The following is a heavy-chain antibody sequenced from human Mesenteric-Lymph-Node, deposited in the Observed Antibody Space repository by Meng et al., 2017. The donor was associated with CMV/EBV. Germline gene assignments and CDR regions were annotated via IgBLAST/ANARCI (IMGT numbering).Heavy chain of an antibody. CDR1: GFTFGDYY. J-gene: IGHJ6*02. CDR2: INTGGTTI. V-gene: IGHV3-11*01. CDR3: ARALAYCGDDCDFLGYFYGMDV. Sequence: GESLKISCAASGFTFGDYYMTWIRQAPGKGLECISYINTGGTTIYHADSVKGRFTISRDNAKTSLYLQMDSLRAEDTAVYYCARALAYCGDDCDFLGYFYGMDVWGQGTTVTVSS. D-gene: IGHD2-21*01.